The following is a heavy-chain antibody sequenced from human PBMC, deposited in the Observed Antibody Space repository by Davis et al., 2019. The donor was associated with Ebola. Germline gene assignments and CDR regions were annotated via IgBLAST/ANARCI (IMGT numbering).Heavy chain of an antibody. Sequence: GGSLRLSCAASGFTVISNSMGCVPHPPRKGLEWVSGISSSGGSTYYADSVKGRFTISRDNSKNTLYLQMNSLRAEDTALYYCAKEEAYCGGDCYGYFDSWGQGTLVTVSS. V-gene: IGHV3-23*01. CDR3: AKEEAYCGGDCYGYFDS. D-gene: IGHD2-21*02. CDR1: GFTVISNS. J-gene: IGHJ4*02. CDR2: ISSSGGST.